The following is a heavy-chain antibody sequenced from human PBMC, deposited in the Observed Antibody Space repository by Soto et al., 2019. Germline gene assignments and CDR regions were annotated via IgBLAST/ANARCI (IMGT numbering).Heavy chain of an antibody. J-gene: IGHJ6*02. CDR3: ARCEVHKRYVMAV. CDR2: IYPGDSDT. CDR1: GYNSTTDW. Sequence: GESLKISCERSGYNSTTDWIACVPQSPGKDLKWMGIIYPGDSDTRYSPSFQGQVTISADKSISTAYLQWSSLNASDTAMYYCARCEVHKRYVMAVWSQGTSVTVSS. V-gene: IGHV5-51*01.